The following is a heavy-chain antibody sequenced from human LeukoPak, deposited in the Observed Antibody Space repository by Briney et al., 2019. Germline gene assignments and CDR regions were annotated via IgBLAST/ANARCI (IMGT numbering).Heavy chain of an antibody. Sequence: ASVKVSCKASGYTFTSYGISWVRQAPGQGLEWMGWISAYNGNTNYAQKLQGRVTMTTDTSTSTAYMELRSLRSDDTAVYYCARVLYGITGTTDDHYFDYWGQGTLVTVSS. CDR2: ISAYNGNT. V-gene: IGHV1-18*01. CDR3: ARVLYGITGTTDDHYFDY. CDR1: GYTFTSYG. J-gene: IGHJ4*02. D-gene: IGHD1-7*01.